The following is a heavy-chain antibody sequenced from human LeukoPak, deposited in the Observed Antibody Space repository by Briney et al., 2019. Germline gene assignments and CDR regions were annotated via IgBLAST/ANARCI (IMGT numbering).Heavy chain of an antibody. CDR2: IYPGDSDT. V-gene: IGHV5-51*01. CDR3: ARLYSNYGFGSGYFDL. CDR1: GYSFPTYW. D-gene: IGHD4-11*01. Sequence: GESLKISCMGSGYSFPTYWIAWVRQMPGKGLEWMAIIYPGDSDTKYSPSFQGRVTISADKSISTAYLQWSSLKASDTAMYYCARLYSNYGFGSGYFDLWGRGTLVTVSS. J-gene: IGHJ2*01.